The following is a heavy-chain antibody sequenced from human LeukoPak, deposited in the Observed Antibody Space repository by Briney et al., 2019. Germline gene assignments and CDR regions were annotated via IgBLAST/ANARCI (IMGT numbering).Heavy chain of an antibody. CDR3: ARDRIASSGWYASLAY. V-gene: IGHV3-33*01. CDR2: IWYDGSNK. D-gene: IGHD6-19*01. CDR1: GFTFSSYG. Sequence: GGSLRLSCAASGFTFSSYGMHWVRQAPGKGLEWVAVIWYDGSNKYYADSVKGRFTISRDNSKNTLYLQMNSLRAEDTAVYYCARDRIASSGWYASLAYWGQGTLVTVSS. J-gene: IGHJ4*02.